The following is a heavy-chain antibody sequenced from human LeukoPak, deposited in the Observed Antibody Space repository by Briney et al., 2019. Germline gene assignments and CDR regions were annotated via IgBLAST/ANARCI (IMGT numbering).Heavy chain of an antibody. J-gene: IGHJ4*02. CDR2: INGYNGNT. D-gene: IGHD2-2*01. CDR1: GYTFTSYG. CDR3: ARSGYCSGASCYGEGIDY. Sequence: GASVKVSCKASGYTFTSYGISWVRQAPGQGLEWMGWINGYNGNTAYAQMLAGRFTMTTDTSTTTAYMELRGLRSDDTAVYYCARSGYCSGASCYGEGIDYWGRGTLVAVSS. V-gene: IGHV1-18*01.